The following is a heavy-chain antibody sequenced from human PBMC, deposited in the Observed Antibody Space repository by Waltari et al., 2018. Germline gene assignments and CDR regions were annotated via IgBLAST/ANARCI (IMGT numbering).Heavy chain of an antibody. J-gene: IGHJ3*02. CDR2: ISSSSSTI. CDR3: ARCIAAAGDAFDI. V-gene: IGHV3-48*01. CDR1: GFTFSSYS. D-gene: IGHD6-13*01. Sequence: EVQLVESGGGLVQPGGSLRLSCAASGFTFSSYSMNWVRQAPGKGLEWVSYISSSSSTIYYADSVKVQFTISRDNAKNSLYLQMNSLRAEDTAVYYCARCIAAAGDAFDIWGQGTMVTVSS.